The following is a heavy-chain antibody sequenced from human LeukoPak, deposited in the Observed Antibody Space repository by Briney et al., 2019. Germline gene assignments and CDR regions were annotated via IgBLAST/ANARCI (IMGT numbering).Heavy chain of an antibody. CDR3: ARGQFGYYFDY. CDR1: GFTVSSNY. J-gene: IGHJ4*02. CDR2: IYSGGST. V-gene: IGHV3-53*01. D-gene: IGHD3-10*01. Sequence: PGGSLRLSCAASGFTVSSNYMSWVRQAPGKRLEWVSVIYSGGSTYYADSVKGRFTISRDNSKNTLYLQMNSLRAEDTAVYYCARGQFGYYFDYWGQGTLVTVSS.